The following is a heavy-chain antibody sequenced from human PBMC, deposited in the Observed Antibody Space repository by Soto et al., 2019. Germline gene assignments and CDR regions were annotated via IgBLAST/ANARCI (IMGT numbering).Heavy chain of an antibody. J-gene: IGHJ4*02. CDR1: GGSVSSGSYY. V-gene: IGHV4-61*01. Sequence: ETLSLTCTVSGGSVSSGSYYWSWIRQPPVKGLEWIGYIYYSGSTNYNPSLKSRVTISVDTSKNQFSLKLSSVTAADTAVYYCARVPMVRGVYLYYFDYWGQGTLVTVSS. D-gene: IGHD3-10*01. CDR2: IYYSGST. CDR3: ARVPMVRGVYLYYFDY.